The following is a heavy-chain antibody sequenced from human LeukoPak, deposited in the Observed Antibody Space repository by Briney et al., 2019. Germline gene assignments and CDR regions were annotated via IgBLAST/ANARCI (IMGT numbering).Heavy chain of an antibody. Sequence: GGSLRLSCAASGFTFSSYGMHWVRQAPGKGLEWVAFIRYDGSNKYYADSVKGRFTISRDNAKNSLFLQMNSLRAEDTAVYYCARDGALYDSSRYYFDYWGQGTLVTVSS. D-gene: IGHD3-22*01. CDR2: IRYDGSNK. J-gene: IGHJ4*02. CDR1: GFTFSSYG. V-gene: IGHV3-30*02. CDR3: ARDGALYDSSRYYFDY.